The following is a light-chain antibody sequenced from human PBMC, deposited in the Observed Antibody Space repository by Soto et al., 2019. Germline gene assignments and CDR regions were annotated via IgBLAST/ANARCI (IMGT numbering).Light chain of an antibody. Sequence: QSVLTQSPSASGTPGQRVTISCSGSFSNIGSNTVNWYEQLPVTAPKLLIYSNNQRHSGVPDRISGTKSGTSASLAIRGLQSDDEADYYCAAWDDSLNGVVFGGGTKLTVL. J-gene: IGLJ2*01. V-gene: IGLV1-44*01. CDR3: AAWDDSLNGVV. CDR2: SNN. CDR1: FSNIGSNT.